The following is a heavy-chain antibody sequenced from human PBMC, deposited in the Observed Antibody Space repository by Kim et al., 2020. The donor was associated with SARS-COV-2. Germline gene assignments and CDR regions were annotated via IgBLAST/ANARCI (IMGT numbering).Heavy chain of an antibody. CDR3: ARGHTMIVVASWYFDY. V-gene: IGHV4-34*01. D-gene: IGHD3-22*01. Sequence: SETLSLTCAVYGGSFSGYYWSWIRQPPGKGLEWIGEINHSGSTNYNPSLKSRVTISVDTSKNQFSLKLSSVTAADTAVYYCARGHTMIVVASWYFDYWGQGTLVTVSS. CDR1: GGSFSGYY. J-gene: IGHJ4*02. CDR2: INHSGST.